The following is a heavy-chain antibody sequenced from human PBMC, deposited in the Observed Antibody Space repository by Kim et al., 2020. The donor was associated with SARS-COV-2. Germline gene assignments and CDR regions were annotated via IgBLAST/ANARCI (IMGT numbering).Heavy chain of an antibody. CDR3: AKDDLWQQLVPYYYYGMDV. Sequence: GGSLRLSCAASGFTFSSYAMSWVRQAPGKVLEWVSGISGSGGSTYYADSVKGRVTISRDNSKNTLYLQMNSLRAEETAVYYCAKDDLWQQLVPYYYYGMDVWCQGTTVTVSS. CDR2: ISGSGGST. D-gene: IGHD6-13*01. J-gene: IGHJ6*02. V-gene: IGHV3-23*01. CDR1: GFTFSSYA.